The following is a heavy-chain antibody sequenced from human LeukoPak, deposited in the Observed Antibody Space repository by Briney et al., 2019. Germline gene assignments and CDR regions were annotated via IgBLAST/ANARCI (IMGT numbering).Heavy chain of an antibody. CDR1: GGTFSSYA. Sequence: EASVKVSCKASGGTFSSYAISWVRQAPGQGLEWMGGIIPIFGTANYAQKFQGRVTITADESTSTAYMELSSLRSEDTAVYYCARDFHYYYDSSGSDNWFDPWGQGTLVTVSS. CDR2: IIPIFGTA. D-gene: IGHD3-22*01. V-gene: IGHV1-69*13. J-gene: IGHJ5*02. CDR3: ARDFHYYYDSSGSDNWFDP.